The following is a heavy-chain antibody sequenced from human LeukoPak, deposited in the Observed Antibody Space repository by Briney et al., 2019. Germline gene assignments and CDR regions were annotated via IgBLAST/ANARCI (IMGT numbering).Heavy chain of an antibody. V-gene: IGHV3-23*01. CDR3: AKDSDISAFFDY. Sequence: GGSLRPSCTASGFTFKNYAINWVRQAPGKGLEWVSRISGSGTTTDYADSVKGRFTVSRDNSKNTVYLQMTSLRAEDTAIYYCAKDSDISAFFDYWGQGTPVTVSS. CDR2: ISGSGTTT. J-gene: IGHJ4*02. CDR1: GFTFKNYA. D-gene: IGHD2-15*01.